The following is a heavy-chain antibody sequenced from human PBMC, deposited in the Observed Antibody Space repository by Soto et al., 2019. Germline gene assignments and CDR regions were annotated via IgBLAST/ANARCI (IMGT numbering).Heavy chain of an antibody. CDR3: AKHPIFGVVTHYFAH. CDR2: ISGSGGDT. V-gene: IGHV3-23*01. CDR1: GFSFSSYA. D-gene: IGHD3-3*01. J-gene: IGHJ4*02. Sequence: EVQLLESGGTLVQPGGSLRLSCVVSGFSFSSYAMGWVRQAPGKGLECVSSISGSGGDTYYGDSVKGRFTISRDNSKNTLYREANSLTAEDTAVYYCAKHPIFGVVTHYFAHWGQGTLVTVSS.